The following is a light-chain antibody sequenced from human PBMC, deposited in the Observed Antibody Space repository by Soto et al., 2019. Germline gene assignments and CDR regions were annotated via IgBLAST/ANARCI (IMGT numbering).Light chain of an antibody. Sequence: ESGLTQSPGTLSLSPGERATLSCRASQSVSSNYLAWYQQKPGQAPRLLIYGASTRPTGIPDRFSGSGSGTDFTLTISRLEPEDSAVYYCQQYGSSPTWTFGQGTKVEIK. J-gene: IGKJ1*01. CDR2: GAS. V-gene: IGKV3-20*01. CDR3: QQYGSSPTWT. CDR1: QSVSSNY.